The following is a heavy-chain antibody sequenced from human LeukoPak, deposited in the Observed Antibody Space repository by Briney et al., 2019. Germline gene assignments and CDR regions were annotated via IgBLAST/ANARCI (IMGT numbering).Heavy chain of an antibody. CDR2: IYYSGST. V-gene: IGHV4-39*01. Sequence: PSETLSLTCTVSGGSISSSSYYWGWIRQPPGKGLEWIGSIYYSGSTYYNPSLKSRVTISVDTSKNQFSLKLSSVTAADTAVYYCWVVPYRQVFDYWGPGTLVTVSS. CDR3: WVVPYRQVFDY. CDR1: GGSISSSSYY. D-gene: IGHD2-2*01. J-gene: IGHJ4*02.